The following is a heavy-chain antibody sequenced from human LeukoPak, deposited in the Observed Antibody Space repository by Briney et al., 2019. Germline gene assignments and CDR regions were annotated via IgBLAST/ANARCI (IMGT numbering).Heavy chain of an antibody. CDR1: GFTVSNNY. CDR3: ARDKSGYAGFDY. D-gene: IGHD5-12*01. J-gene: IGHJ4*02. V-gene: IGHV3-66*01. CDR2: IYSGGST. Sequence: GGSLRLSCAASGFTVSNNYMSWVRQAPGKGLEWVSVIYSGGSTYYADSVKGRFTISRDISKNTLYLQMNSLRAEDTAVYYCARDKSGYAGFDYWGQGTLVTVSS.